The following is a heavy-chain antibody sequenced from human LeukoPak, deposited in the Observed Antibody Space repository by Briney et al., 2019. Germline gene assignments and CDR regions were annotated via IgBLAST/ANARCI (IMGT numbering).Heavy chain of an antibody. Sequence: GGSLRLSCAASGFTFSSYGMSWVRQAPGKGLEWVPAISGSGGSTYYADSVKGRFTISRDNSKNTLYLQMNSLRAEDTAVYYCAKGLWSYYYDSSGYLDYWGQGTLVTVSS. D-gene: IGHD3-22*01. CDR3: AKGLWSYYYDSSGYLDY. V-gene: IGHV3-23*01. CDR2: ISGSGGST. J-gene: IGHJ4*02. CDR1: GFTFSSYG.